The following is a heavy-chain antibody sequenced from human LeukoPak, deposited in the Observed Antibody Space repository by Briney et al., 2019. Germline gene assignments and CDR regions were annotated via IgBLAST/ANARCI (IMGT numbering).Heavy chain of an antibody. CDR2: ISGTGKTI. Sequence: GGSLRLSCAASGFTFGDYYMSWIRQTPGRGLDWVSYISGTGKTIYYADSVKGRSTISRDNAKNSLYLQMNSLRVEDTAVYYCARIESAYYFYYMDVWGKGTTVTVSS. CDR1: GFTFGDYY. J-gene: IGHJ6*03. D-gene: IGHD4/OR15-4a*01. V-gene: IGHV3-11*01. CDR3: ARIESAYYFYYMDV.